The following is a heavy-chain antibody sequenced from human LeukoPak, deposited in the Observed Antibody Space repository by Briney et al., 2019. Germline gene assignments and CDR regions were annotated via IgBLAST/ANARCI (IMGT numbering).Heavy chain of an antibody. CDR2: IYYSGST. Sequence: SEILSLTCTVSGGSISSGDYYWSWIRQPPGKGLEWIGYIYYSGSTYYNPSLKSRVTISVDTSKNQFSLKLSSVTAADTAVYYCAREGTNSAFDIWGQGTMATVSS. V-gene: IGHV4-30-4*01. CDR3: AREGTNSAFDI. D-gene: IGHD1/OR15-1a*01. J-gene: IGHJ3*02. CDR1: GGSISSGDYY.